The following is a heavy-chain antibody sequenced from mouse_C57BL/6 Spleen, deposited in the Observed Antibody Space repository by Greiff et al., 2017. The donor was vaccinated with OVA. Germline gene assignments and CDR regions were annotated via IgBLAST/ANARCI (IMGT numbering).Heavy chain of an antibody. CDR1: GYTFTSYS. V-gene: IGHV1-4*01. CDR3: ESPAKYTMDY. CDR2: INPSSGYT. J-gene: IGHJ4*01. Sequence: QVHVKQSGAELARPGASVKMSCKASGYTFTSYSMHWVKQRPGQGLECIGYINPSSGYTKYNQKFKDKATLTADKSSSTAYMQLSSLTSEDSSVYYCESPAKYTMDYWGQGTSVTVSS.